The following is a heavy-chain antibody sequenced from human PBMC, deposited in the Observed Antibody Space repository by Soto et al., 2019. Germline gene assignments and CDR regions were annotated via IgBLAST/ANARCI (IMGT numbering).Heavy chain of an antibody. CDR1: GGSISSGGYY. J-gene: IGHJ4*02. D-gene: IGHD2-15*01. Sequence: SSETLSLTCTVSGGSISSGGYYWSWIRQHPGKGLEWIGYIYYSGSTYYNPSLKSRVTISVDTSKNQFSLKLSSVTAADTAVYYCARDKYGGNHDFDYWGQGTLVTVSS. CDR2: IYYSGST. V-gene: IGHV4-31*03. CDR3: ARDKYGGNHDFDY.